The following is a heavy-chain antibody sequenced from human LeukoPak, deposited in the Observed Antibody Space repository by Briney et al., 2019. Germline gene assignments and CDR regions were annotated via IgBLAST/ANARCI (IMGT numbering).Heavy chain of an antibody. CDR2: ISVSGGTT. Sequence: PGGSLRLSCAASGFIFSTYAMSWVRQAPGKGLEWVSIISVSGGTTYYADSVKGRFTISRDNSRNTLDLQMNSLRAEDTAVYYCAKGGSGSYYRLDDFWGQGTLVTVSS. CDR3: AKGGSGSYYRLDDF. D-gene: IGHD1-26*01. V-gene: IGHV3-23*01. CDR1: GFIFSTYA. J-gene: IGHJ4*02.